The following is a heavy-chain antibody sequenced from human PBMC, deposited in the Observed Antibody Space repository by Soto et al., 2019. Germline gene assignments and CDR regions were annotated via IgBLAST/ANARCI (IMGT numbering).Heavy chain of an antibody. Sequence: QVQLQQWGAGLLKPSETLSLTCAVYGGSFSGYYWSWIRQPPGKGLEWIGEINHSGSTNYNPSLKSRVTISVDTSKSQFSLKLSSVTAADTAVYYCARVGHSNSKTPFDYWGQGTLVTVSS. V-gene: IGHV4-34*01. CDR3: ARVGHSNSKTPFDY. J-gene: IGHJ4*02. CDR1: GGSFSGYY. D-gene: IGHD4-4*01. CDR2: INHSGST.